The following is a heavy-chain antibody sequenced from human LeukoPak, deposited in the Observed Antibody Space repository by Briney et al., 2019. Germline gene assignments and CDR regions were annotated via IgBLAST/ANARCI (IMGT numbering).Heavy chain of an antibody. Sequence: GSLRLSCAASGFTFSNHAMSWIRQPPGKGLEWIGEINHSGSTNYNPSLKSRVTISVDTSKNQFSLKLSSVTAADTAVYYCARDQGFWSGYSYYYYMDVWGKGTTVTVSS. V-gene: IGHV4-34*01. CDR2: INHSGST. D-gene: IGHD3-3*01. CDR1: GFTFSNHA. J-gene: IGHJ6*03. CDR3: ARDQGFWSGYSYYYYMDV.